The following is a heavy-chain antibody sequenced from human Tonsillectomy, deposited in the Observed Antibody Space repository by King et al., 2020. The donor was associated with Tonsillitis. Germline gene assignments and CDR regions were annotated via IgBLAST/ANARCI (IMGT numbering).Heavy chain of an antibody. Sequence: VQLVESGAEVKKSGESLKISCKGSGYSFTTFWIGWVRQMPGKGLEWMGMIYPGDSDIRYGPSFQGQATISADKSSNTAYVQWSSLKASDTAFYYCARRDPVTGTIDFWGQGTLVTVSS. CDR2: IYPGDSDI. CDR3: ARRDPVTGTIDF. D-gene: IGHD2-8*02. J-gene: IGHJ4*02. V-gene: IGHV5-51*03. CDR1: GYSFTTFW.